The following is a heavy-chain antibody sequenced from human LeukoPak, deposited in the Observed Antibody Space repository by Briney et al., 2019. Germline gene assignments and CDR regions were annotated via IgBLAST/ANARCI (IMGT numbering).Heavy chain of an antibody. Sequence: SEALSLTCTVSGGSMSYFYWSWIRQPPGKGLERIGYIYYSGSTSYNPSLKSRVSISVDTSKNQFSLKLSSVTAADTAVYYCARVYCSSTSCSLRGYHFYYMDVWGKGTTATVSS. CDR2: IYYSGST. CDR1: GGSMSYFY. CDR3: ARVYCSSTSCSLRGYHFYYMDV. J-gene: IGHJ6*03. V-gene: IGHV4-59*01. D-gene: IGHD2-2*01.